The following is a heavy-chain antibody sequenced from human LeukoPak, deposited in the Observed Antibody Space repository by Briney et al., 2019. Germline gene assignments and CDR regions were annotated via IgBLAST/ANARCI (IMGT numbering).Heavy chain of an antibody. CDR2: IYFTGRI. CDR1: GASLSSGGYH. Sequence: KTSETLSLTCSVSGASLSSGGYHWSWIRQCPGKGLEWIGFIYFTGRILYNPSLKSRVTISQDTSQNQFFLKMTSMTAADTAVYFCARTGYCSSSSCYEDYGMDVWGQGTTVTVS. V-gene: IGHV4-31*03. D-gene: IGHD2-2*01. CDR3: ARTGYCSSSSCYEDYGMDV. J-gene: IGHJ6*02.